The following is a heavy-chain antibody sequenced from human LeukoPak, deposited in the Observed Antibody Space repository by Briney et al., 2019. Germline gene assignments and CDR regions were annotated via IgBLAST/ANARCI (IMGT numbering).Heavy chain of an antibody. CDR3: ARGLYSSGYDY. Sequence: PGGSLRLSCAASGFTFSDYYMSWIRQAPGKGLEWVSSISSSTSYIYYADSVKGRFTISRDNAKNSLYLQMNSLRGEDTAVYYCARGLYSSGYDYWGQGTLVTVSS. J-gene: IGHJ4*02. D-gene: IGHD6-19*01. V-gene: IGHV3-11*06. CDR2: ISSSTSYI. CDR1: GFTFSDYY.